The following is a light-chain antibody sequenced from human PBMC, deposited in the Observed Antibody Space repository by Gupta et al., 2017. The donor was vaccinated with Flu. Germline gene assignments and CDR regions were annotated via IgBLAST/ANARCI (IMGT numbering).Light chain of an antibody. V-gene: IGKV1-33*01. CDR2: DAS. CDR3: QQFDYLPIT. Sequence: DIQMTQSPASLSASVGDSVTLTCQASQDIGSFLNWYQHRPGEGPKLLIHDASRLGTGVPSRFSGSGSGTDFTLTISSLHPEDMATYFCQQFDYLPITFGGGTKVEIK. J-gene: IGKJ4*01. CDR1: QDIGSF.